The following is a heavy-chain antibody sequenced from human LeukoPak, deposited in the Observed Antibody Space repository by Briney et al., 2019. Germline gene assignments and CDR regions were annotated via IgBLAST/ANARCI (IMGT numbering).Heavy chain of an antibody. D-gene: IGHD3-22*01. CDR3: ARGKTYYDISKDAFDI. V-gene: IGHV4-59*01. CDR1: SGSISSYY. J-gene: IGHJ3*02. CDR2: IYYSGST. Sequence: KPSETLPLTCTVSSGSISSYYWSWIRQPPGKGLEWIGYIYYSGSTNYNPSLKSRVTISVDASKNQFSLKLSSVTAADTAVYYCARGKTYYDISKDAFDIWGQGTMVTVSS.